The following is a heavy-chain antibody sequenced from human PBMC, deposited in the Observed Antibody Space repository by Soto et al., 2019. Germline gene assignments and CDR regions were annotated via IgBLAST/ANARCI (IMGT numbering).Heavy chain of an antibody. CDR1: GITFSNYD. J-gene: IGHJ6*02. CDR3: AKDRRGVMDV. D-gene: IGHD3-10*01. CDR2: VSESGRRT. V-gene: IGHV3-23*01. Sequence: EVQLLESGGGLVQPGGSLRLSCAASGITFSNYDMSWVRQAPEKGLEWVSAVSESGRRTYYADSVKGRFTISRDNSKNTLYLQMNSLRAEDTAVYFCAKDRRGVMDVWGQGTTVTVSS.